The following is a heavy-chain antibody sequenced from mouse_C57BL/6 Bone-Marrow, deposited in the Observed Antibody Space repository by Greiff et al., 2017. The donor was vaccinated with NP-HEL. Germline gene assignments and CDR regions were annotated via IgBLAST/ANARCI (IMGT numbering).Heavy chain of an antibody. J-gene: IGHJ3*01. D-gene: IGHD2-3*01. CDR3: ARYDGYYLAWFAY. Sequence: VQLQQSGPELVKPGASVKISCKASGYSFTSYYIHWVKQRPGQGLEWIGWIYPGSGNTKYNEKFKGKATLTADTSSSNAYWQLSSLTSEDSAVYYCARYDGYYLAWFAYWGQGTLVTVSA. V-gene: IGHV1-66*01. CDR2: IYPGSGNT. CDR1: GYSFTSYY.